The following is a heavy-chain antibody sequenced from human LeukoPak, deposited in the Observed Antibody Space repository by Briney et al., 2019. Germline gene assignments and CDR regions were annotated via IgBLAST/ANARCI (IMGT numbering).Heavy chain of an antibody. D-gene: IGHD5-18*01. Sequence: GGSLRLSCAASGFTFSSNYMSWVRQAPGKGLEWVSVIYSGGSTYYADSVKGRFTISRDNSKNTLYLQMNSLRAEDTAVYYCARFGASYGYYSDYWGQGTLVTVSS. CDR3: ARFGASYGYYSDY. CDR2: IYSGGST. CDR1: GFTFSSNY. V-gene: IGHV3-66*01. J-gene: IGHJ4*02.